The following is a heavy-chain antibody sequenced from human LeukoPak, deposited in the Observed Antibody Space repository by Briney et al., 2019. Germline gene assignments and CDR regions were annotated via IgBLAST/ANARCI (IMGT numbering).Heavy chain of an antibody. CDR1: GYTFTGHY. D-gene: IGHD3-9*01. CDR3: ATDYYDILTGYSDY. CDR2: MNPNSGNT. V-gene: IGHV1-8*02. J-gene: IGHJ4*02. Sequence: ASVKVSCKASGYTFTGHYIHWVRQAPGQGLEWMGWMNPNSGNTGYAQKFQGRVTMTRNTSISTAYMELSSLRSEDTAVYYCATDYYDILTGYSDYWGQGTLVTVSS.